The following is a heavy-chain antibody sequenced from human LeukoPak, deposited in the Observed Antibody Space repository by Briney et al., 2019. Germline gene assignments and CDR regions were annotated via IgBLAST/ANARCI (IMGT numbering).Heavy chain of an antibody. Sequence: GGSLRLSCAASGFTFSSYAMSWVRQAPGKGLEWVSAISGSGGSTYYADSVKGRFTISRDNSKNTLYLQMNSLGAEDTAVYYCAKDQGGYSYGYTTLEAYYFDYWGQGTLVTVSS. CDR3: AKDQGGYSYGYTTLEAYYFDY. CDR2: ISGSGGST. V-gene: IGHV3-23*01. D-gene: IGHD5-18*01. J-gene: IGHJ4*02. CDR1: GFTFSSYA.